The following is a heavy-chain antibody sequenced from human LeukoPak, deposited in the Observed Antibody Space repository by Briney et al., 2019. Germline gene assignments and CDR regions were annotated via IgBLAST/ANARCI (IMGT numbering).Heavy chain of an antibody. D-gene: IGHD6-13*01. V-gene: IGHV3-30*18. J-gene: IGHJ2*01. Sequence: GRSLRLSCAASGFTFSSYDMHWVRQAPGKGLEWVAVISYDGSNKYYADSVKGRFTISRDNSKNTLYLQMNSLRAEDTAVYYCAKDRSSSWSWYFDLWGRGTLVTVSS. CDR2: ISYDGSNK. CDR3: AKDRSSSWSWYFDL. CDR1: GFTFSSYD.